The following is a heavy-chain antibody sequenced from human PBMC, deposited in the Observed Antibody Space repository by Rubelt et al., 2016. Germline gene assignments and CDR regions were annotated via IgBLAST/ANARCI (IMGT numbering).Heavy chain of an antibody. D-gene: IGHD3-10*01. V-gene: IGHV3-11*05. CDR3: ARDIRGYEALSDV. CDR1: GGSISSYY. Sequence: QVQLQESGPGLVKPSETLSLTCTVSGGSISSYYWSWIRQPPGKGLEWVSYISSSSSYTNYAESVKCRFTISRDNAKNSLYLQMNSLRAEDTAVYYCARDIRGYEALSDVWGQGTTVTVSS. CDR2: ISSSSSYT. J-gene: IGHJ6*02.